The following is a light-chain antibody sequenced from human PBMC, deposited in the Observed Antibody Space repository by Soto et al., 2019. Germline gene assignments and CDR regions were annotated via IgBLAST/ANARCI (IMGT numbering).Light chain of an antibody. CDR3: MQALQTPPWT. J-gene: IGKJ1*01. V-gene: IGKV2-28*01. CDR2: LGS. CDR1: QSLLHSNGYNY. Sequence: DIVMTQSPLSLPVTPGEPASISCRSSQSLLHSNGYNYLDWYLQKPGPSPQLLIYLGSNRAAGVPDRFSGSGSGRDFTLKISRVEAEDVRVYYCMQALQTPPWTFGQGTKVEI.